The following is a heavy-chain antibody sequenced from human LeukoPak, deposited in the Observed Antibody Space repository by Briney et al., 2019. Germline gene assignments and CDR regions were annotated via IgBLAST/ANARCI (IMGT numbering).Heavy chain of an antibody. CDR1: GDSVSRNSAT. D-gene: IGHD3-10*01. CDR3: ARAVLWFGDLDYYYYMDV. V-gene: IGHV6-1*01. J-gene: IGHJ6*03. Sequence: SQTLSLTCAISGDSVSRNSATWNWIRQSPARGLEWLGRTYYRSKWYNDYAVSVKSRITINPDTSKNQFSLQLNSVTPEDTAVYYCARAVLWFGDLDYYYYMDVWGKGTTVTISS. CDR2: TYYRSKWYN.